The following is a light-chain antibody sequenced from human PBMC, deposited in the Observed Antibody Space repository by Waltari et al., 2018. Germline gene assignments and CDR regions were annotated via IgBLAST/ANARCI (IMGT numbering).Light chain of an antibody. Sequence: DIVMTQSPESLAVSLGERATINCKSSESVLYSRNNKDHLAWYQQKPGQRPKLLIYWESTRESGVPDRFSGSGSETEFTLTINSLQAEDVAVYYCQQYYNTPLTFGGGTKVEIK. CDR3: QQYYNTPLT. J-gene: IGKJ4*01. CDR2: WES. CDR1: ESVLYSRNNKDH. V-gene: IGKV4-1*01.